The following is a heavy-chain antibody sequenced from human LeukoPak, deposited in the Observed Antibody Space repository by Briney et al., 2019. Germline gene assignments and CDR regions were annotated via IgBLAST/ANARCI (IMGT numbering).Heavy chain of an antibody. V-gene: IGHV4-31*03. CDR3: AREGRGSGFGELLGYYYYYGMDV. CDR2: IYYSGST. J-gene: IGHJ6*02. Sequence: SQTLSLTCTVSGGSISSGGYYWSWIRQHPGKGLEWIEYIYYSGSTYYNPSLKSRVTISVDTSKNQFSLKLSSVTAADTAVYYCAREGRGSGFGELLGYYYYYGMDVWGQGTTVTVSS. D-gene: IGHD3-10*01. CDR1: GGSISSGGYY.